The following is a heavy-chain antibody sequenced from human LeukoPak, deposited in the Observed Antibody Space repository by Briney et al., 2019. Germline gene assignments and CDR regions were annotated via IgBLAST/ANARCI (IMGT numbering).Heavy chain of an antibody. V-gene: IGHV3-21*01. CDR2: IISSSTYI. CDR3: ARYCSGTSCPTIYYYMDV. J-gene: IGHJ6*03. Sequence: GGSLRLSCAASGFTFSIYSMNWFRQAPGKGLEWVSSIISSSTYIDYADSVKGRFTISRDNAKNSLYLQVNSLRAEDTAVYYCARYCSGTSCPTIYYYMDVWGKGTTVTVSS. D-gene: IGHD2-2*01. CDR1: GFTFSIYS.